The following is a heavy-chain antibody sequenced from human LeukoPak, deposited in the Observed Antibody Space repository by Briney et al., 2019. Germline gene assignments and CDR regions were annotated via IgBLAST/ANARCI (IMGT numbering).Heavy chain of an antibody. J-gene: IGHJ4*02. CDR3: ASTGIFFDY. D-gene: IGHD3-9*01. Sequence: SETLSLTCTVSGGSISSGDYYWSWIRQTPGKGLEWIGYIYYSGSTYYNPSLKSRVTISVDTSKNQFSLKLSSVTAADTAVYYYASTGIFFDYWGQRTLVTVSS. V-gene: IGHV4-30-4*08. CDR2: IYYSGST. CDR1: GGSISSGDYY.